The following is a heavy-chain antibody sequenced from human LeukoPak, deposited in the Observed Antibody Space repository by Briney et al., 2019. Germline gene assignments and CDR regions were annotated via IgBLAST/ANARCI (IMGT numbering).Heavy chain of an antibody. Sequence: GGSLRLSCAASGFTFRSYWMHWVRQTPGKGLVWVSRINTDGSTTSYADSVKGRFTISRDNSKNTLYLQMNSLRAEDTAVYYCAKAYYGSGSYYDYWGQGTLVTVSS. D-gene: IGHD3-10*01. CDR1: GFTFRSYW. CDR3: AKAYYGSGSYYDY. J-gene: IGHJ4*02. CDR2: INTDGSTT. V-gene: IGHV3-74*01.